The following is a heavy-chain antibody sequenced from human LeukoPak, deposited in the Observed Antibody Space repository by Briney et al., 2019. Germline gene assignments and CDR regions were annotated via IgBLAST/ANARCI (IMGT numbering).Heavy chain of an antibody. CDR1: GGSISTYY. Sequence: PSETLSLTCTVSGGSISTYYWSWIRQPPGKGLEWIGDIYYTGSTNYNPSLKSRVTISVDTSNTKFSLQLTSVAAADTAVYYCASNRPICGGGCYAGANYYYYYDMDVWGQGTTVTVSS. CDR2: IYYTGST. V-gene: IGHV4-59*08. D-gene: IGHD2-21*02. J-gene: IGHJ6*02. CDR3: ASNRPICGGGCYAGANYYYYYDMDV.